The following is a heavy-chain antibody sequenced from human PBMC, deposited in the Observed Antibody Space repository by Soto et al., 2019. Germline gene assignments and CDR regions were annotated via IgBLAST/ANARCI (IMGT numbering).Heavy chain of an antibody. CDR1: GFSLSTSGVG. J-gene: IGHJ4*02. Sequence: QITLKESGPTLVKPTQTLTLTCTFSGFSLSTSGVGVGWIRQPPGKALEWLALIYWDDDKRYSPSLKSRLTITKDTSKKQVVLTMTNMDPVDTATYYGAHRPYYGDYGGSFDYWGQGTLVTVSS. V-gene: IGHV2-5*02. D-gene: IGHD4-17*01. CDR3: AHRPYYGDYGGSFDY. CDR2: IYWDDDK.